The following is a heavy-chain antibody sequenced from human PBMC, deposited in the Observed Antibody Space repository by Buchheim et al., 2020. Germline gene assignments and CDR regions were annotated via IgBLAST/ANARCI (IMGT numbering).Heavy chain of an antibody. J-gene: IGHJ6*02. CDR1: GGSISSGGYY. CDR3: ARRGGSGWYRDYYYYGMDV. CDR2: IYYSGST. Sequence: QVQLQESGPGLVKPSQTLSLTCTVSGGSISSGGYYWSWIRQHPGKGLAWIGYIYYSGSTYYHPSLKSRVTISVDTSKNQFSLKLSSVTAADTAVYYCARRGGSGWYRDYYYYGMDVWGQGTT. V-gene: IGHV4-31*03. D-gene: IGHD6-19*01.